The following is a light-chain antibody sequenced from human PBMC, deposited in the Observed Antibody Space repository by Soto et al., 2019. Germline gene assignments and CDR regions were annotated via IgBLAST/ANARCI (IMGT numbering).Light chain of an antibody. V-gene: IGKV1-5*01. CDR2: HAS. Sequence: EMQITQFPSTLTPSVGDRVTITCCAIRSISDWLAWYQQKAGKAPKLLIFHASTLKSGVSSRFSGPGSGTEFTLTITGLQHENVATYYCLECGSHSWTFGQGTRVDIK. CDR3: LECGSHSWT. J-gene: IGKJ1*01. CDR1: RSISDW.